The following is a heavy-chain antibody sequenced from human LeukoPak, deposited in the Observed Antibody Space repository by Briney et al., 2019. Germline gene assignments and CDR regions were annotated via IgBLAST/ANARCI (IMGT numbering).Heavy chain of an antibody. CDR1: GGSFSGYY. V-gene: IGHV4-34*01. CDR2: INHSGST. CDR3: ARGRIVGATPYYYYGLDV. D-gene: IGHD1-26*01. Sequence: SETLSLTCAVYGGSFSGYYWSWIRQPPGKGLEWIGEINHSGSTNYNPSLKSRVTMSVDTSKNQFSLKLRSVTAADTAVYYCARGRIVGATPYYYYGLDVWGQGTTVTVSS. J-gene: IGHJ6*02.